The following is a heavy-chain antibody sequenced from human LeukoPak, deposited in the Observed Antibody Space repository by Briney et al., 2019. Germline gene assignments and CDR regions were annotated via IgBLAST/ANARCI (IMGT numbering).Heavy chain of an antibody. CDR1: GGSFSGYY. Sequence: SETLSLTCAVYGGSFSGYYWSWIRQPPGKGLEWIGEINHSGSTNYNPSLKSRLTISVDTSKNQFSLKLSSVTAADTAVYYCASKTTVVTDYYYYMDVWGKGTTVTISS. J-gene: IGHJ6*03. V-gene: IGHV4-34*01. D-gene: IGHD4-23*01. CDR3: ASKTTVVTDYYYYMDV. CDR2: INHSGST.